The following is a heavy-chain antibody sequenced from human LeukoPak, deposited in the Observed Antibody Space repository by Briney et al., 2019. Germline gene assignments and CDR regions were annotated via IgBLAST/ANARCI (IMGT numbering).Heavy chain of an antibody. Sequence: PGGPLRLSCAASGFTFSSYAMSWVRQAPGKGLEWVSAISGSGGSTYYADSVKGRFTISRDNSKNTLYLQMNSLRAEDTAVYYCATEGYPGYSSIFYDYWGQGTLVTVSS. J-gene: IGHJ4*02. CDR1: GFTFSSYA. CDR3: ATEGYPGYSSIFYDY. D-gene: IGHD6-13*01. V-gene: IGHV3-23*01. CDR2: ISGSGGST.